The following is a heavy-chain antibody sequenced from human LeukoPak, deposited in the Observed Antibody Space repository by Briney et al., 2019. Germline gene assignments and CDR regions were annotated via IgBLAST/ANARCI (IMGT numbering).Heavy chain of an antibody. D-gene: IGHD6-19*01. CDR2: IYYSGST. V-gene: IGHV4-39*07. Sequence: PSETLSLTCAVSGGSISSNSYYWGWIRQPPGKGLEWIGSIYYSGSTYYNPSLKSRVTISVDTSKNQFSLKLCSVTAADTAVYYCARVSLAVAGPNWFDPWGQGTLVTVSS. J-gene: IGHJ5*02. CDR1: GGSISSNSYY. CDR3: ARVSLAVAGPNWFDP.